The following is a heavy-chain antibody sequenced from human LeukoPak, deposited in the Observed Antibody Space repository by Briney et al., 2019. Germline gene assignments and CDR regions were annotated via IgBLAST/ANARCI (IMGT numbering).Heavy chain of an antibody. D-gene: IGHD5-18*01. J-gene: IGHJ4*02. CDR3: AADVIRGYSYGPRDY. CDR1: GGTFSSYA. V-gene: IGHV1-69*04. Sequence: GASVKVSCKASGGTFSSYAISWVRQAPGQGLEWMGRIIPIFGIANYAQKFQGRVTITADKSTSTACMELSSLRSEDTAVYYCAADVIRGYSYGPRDYWGQGTLVTVSS. CDR2: IIPIFGIA.